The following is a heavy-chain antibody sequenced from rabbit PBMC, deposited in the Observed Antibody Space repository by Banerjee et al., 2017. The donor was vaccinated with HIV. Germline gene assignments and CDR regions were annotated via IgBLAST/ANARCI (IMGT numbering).Heavy chain of an antibody. Sequence: QSLEESGGDLVKPGASLTLTCTASGFTLSSYWMCWVRQAPGKGLEWIGCIYSGDGTTYYASWAKGRFTISKTSSTTVTLQETSLTAADTATYFCARGLVAGVLDLWGQGTLVTVS. V-gene: IGHV1S40*01. D-gene: IGHD3-3*01. CDR2: IYSGDGTT. CDR1: GFTLSSYW. J-gene: IGHJ3*01. CDR3: ARGLVAGVLDL.